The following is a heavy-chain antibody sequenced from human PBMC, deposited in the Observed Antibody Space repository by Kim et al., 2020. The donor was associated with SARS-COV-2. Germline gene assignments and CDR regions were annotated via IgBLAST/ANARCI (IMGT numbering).Heavy chain of an antibody. CDR2: ISYDGSNK. Sequence: GGSLRLSCAASGFTFSSYGMHWVRQAPGKGLEWVAVISYDGSNKSYADSVKGRFTISRDNSKNTLYLQMNSLRAEDTAVYYCAKGFLGSWPYYYYMDVWGKGTTVTVSS. V-gene: IGHV3-30*18. CDR3: AKGFLGSWPYYYYMDV. CDR1: GFTFSSYG. D-gene: IGHD2-15*01. J-gene: IGHJ6*03.